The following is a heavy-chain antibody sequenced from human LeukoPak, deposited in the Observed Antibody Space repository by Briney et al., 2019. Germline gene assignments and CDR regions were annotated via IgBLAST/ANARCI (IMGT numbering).Heavy chain of an antibody. J-gene: IGHJ6*03. CDR2: IHPGGSS. CDR3: ARDATTAVGWVYMDV. D-gene: IGHD6-13*01. Sequence: GGSLRLSCAVSGFIVSNNYMSWVRQAPGKGLEWLSVIHPGGSSYYLDSVKGRFTISRDNSKNTLYLQMNSLRAEGTGLYYCARDATTAVGWVYMDVWGKGTTVTISS. CDR1: GFIVSNNY. V-gene: IGHV3-66*01.